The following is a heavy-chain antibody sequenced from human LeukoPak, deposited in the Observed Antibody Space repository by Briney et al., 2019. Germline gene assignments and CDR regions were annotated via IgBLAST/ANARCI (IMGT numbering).Heavy chain of an antibody. CDR3: AREKETNWNYVGPMDV. D-gene: IGHD1-7*01. J-gene: IGHJ6*03. CDR1: GFTFSSYS. CDR2: ISSSSSYI. V-gene: IGHV3-21*01. Sequence: GGSLRLSCAASGFTFSSYSMNWVRQAPGKGLECVSSISSSSSYIYYADSVKGRFTISRDNAKNSLYLQMNSLRAEDTAVYYCAREKETNWNYVGPMDVWGKGTTVTVSS.